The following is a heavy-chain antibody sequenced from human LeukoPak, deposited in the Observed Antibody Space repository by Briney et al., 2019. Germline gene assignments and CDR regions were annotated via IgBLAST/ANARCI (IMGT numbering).Heavy chain of an antibody. J-gene: IGHJ6*03. CDR1: GYTFTDYY. Sequence: ASVKVSCKASGYTFTDYYIHWVRQAPAQGLEWMGWINLNSGGRSYAQTFQDRVTMTRDTSISTTYLDLSRLRSDDTAVYYCARGGGGCSSASCSWTDYFYYMDVWGTGTTVTVSS. D-gene: IGHD2-2*01. CDR3: ARGGGGCSSASCSWTDYFYYMDV. V-gene: IGHV1-2*02. CDR2: INLNSGGR.